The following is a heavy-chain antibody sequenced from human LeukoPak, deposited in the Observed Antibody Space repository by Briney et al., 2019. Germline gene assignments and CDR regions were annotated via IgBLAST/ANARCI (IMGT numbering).Heavy chain of an antibody. V-gene: IGHV4-38-2*02. CDR3: ASTRRIAAAGTEETH. CDR1: GYSVTRGYY. D-gene: IGHD6-13*01. Sequence: SETLSLTCTVSGYSVTRGYYWGWIRQPPGKGLEWIGSIYHSGSTYYNPSLKSRVVISVDTSKNQFSLKLNSVTAADTAVYYCASTRRIAAAGTEETHWGQGTLVTVSS. J-gene: IGHJ4*02. CDR2: IYHSGST.